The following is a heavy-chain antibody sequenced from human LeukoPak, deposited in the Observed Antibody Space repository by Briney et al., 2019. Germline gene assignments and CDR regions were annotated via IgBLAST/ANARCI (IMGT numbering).Heavy chain of an antibody. V-gene: IGHV3-48*04. J-gene: IGHJ4*02. D-gene: IGHD3-10*01. Sequence: GGSLRLSCAASGFTFSSYWMSWVRQAPGKGLEWVSYISSSGSTIYYADSVKGRLTISRDNAKNSLHLQMNSLRAEDTAVYYCARARGGGIDYWGQGTLVTVSS. CDR3: ARARGGGIDY. CDR1: GFTFSSYW. CDR2: ISSSGSTI.